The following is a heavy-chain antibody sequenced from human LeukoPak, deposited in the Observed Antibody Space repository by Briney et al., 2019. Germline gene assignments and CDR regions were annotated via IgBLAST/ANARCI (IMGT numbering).Heavy chain of an antibody. CDR1: GYAFINHY. Sequence: ASVKVSCKASGYAFINHYMHWVRQAPGQGLEWMGIINPSGGGASYAQKFQGRVTMTRDMSTNTFYMELSSLRFEDTAVYYCARDVSHSGSRDAWWFDPWGQGTLVTVSS. D-gene: IGHD6-13*01. CDR3: ARDVSHSGSRDAWWFDP. V-gene: IGHV1-46*01. J-gene: IGHJ5*02. CDR2: INPSGGGA.